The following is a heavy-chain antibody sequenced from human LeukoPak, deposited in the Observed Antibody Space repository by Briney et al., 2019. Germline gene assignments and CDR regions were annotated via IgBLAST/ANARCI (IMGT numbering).Heavy chain of an antibody. J-gene: IGHJ4*02. Sequence: SETLSLTCAVYGGSFSGYYWSWIRQPPGKGLEWIGEINHSGSTNYDPSLKSRVTISVDTSKNQFSLKLSSVTAADTAVYYCARHSGSSGWYGYWGQGTLVTVSS. D-gene: IGHD6-19*01. CDR2: INHSGST. V-gene: IGHV4-34*01. CDR1: GGSFSGYY. CDR3: ARHSGSSGWYGY.